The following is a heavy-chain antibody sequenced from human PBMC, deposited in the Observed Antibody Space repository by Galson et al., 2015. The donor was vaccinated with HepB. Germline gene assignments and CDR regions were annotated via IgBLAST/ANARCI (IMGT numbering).Heavy chain of an antibody. CDR2: ISDTGNFK. D-gene: IGHD1-7*01. CDR1: GFTFGDYA. J-gene: IGHJ4*02. V-gene: IGHV3-30-3*01. Sequence: SLRLSCAASGFTFGDYAMSWFRQAPGKGLEWVAAISDTGNFKVYADSVKGRFTLSRDNSQNTLYVQMDNLRVEDTAMYFCARDFAWNYDYWGQGTLVAVSS. CDR3: ARDFAWNYDY.